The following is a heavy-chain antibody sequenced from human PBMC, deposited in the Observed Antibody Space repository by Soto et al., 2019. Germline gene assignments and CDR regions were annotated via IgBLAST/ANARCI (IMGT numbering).Heavy chain of an antibody. J-gene: IGHJ4*02. Sequence: QVQLQESGPGLVKPSETLSLTCTVSGGSISSDYWTWIRQPPGERLEWIGYIYYNGNTNYTSSLKSRVTISIDTSKNQFSLKLNSVTAADTAVYFCARLAYTSGFTFDYWGRGTLVTVSS. CDR2: IYYNGNT. CDR1: GGSISSDY. CDR3: ARLAYTSGFTFDY. V-gene: IGHV4-59*01. D-gene: IGHD5-18*01.